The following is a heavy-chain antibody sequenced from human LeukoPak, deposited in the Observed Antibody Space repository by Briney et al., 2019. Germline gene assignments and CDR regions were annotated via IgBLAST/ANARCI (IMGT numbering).Heavy chain of an antibody. CDR1: GFMFSSFA. Sequence: GGSLRLSCAASGFMFSSFAMTWVRQAPGKGPDWVSSISGSGDGTFYADSVKGRFIISRDNSKNMVFLQLNNLRVEDTAVYYCLIPGGGNDFWGQGTLVTVSS. CDR3: LIPGGGNDF. J-gene: IGHJ4*02. CDR2: ISGSGDGT. D-gene: IGHD2-21*01. V-gene: IGHV3-23*01.